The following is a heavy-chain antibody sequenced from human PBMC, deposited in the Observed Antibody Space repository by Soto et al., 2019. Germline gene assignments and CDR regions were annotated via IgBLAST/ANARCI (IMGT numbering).Heavy chain of an antibody. CDR1: GFTFSSYG. J-gene: IGHJ4*02. D-gene: IGHD2-8*02. CDR2: ISYDGSNK. Sequence: QVQLVESGGGVVQPGRSLRLSCAASGFTFSSYGMHWVRQDPGKGLEWVAVISYDGSNKYYADSVKGRFIISRDNSKNKLYLQMKCLRAEDTAVYYSAQDCGTGKYDAFWGQGTLVTVSS. CDR3: AQDCGTGKYDAF. V-gene: IGHV3-30*18.